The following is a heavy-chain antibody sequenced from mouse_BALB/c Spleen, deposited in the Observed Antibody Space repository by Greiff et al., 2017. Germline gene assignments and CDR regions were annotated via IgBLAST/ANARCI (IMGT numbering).Heavy chain of an antibody. CDR1: GFTFSSFG. Sequence: DVMLVESGAGLVQPGGSRKLSCAASGFTFSSFGMHWVRQAPEKGLEWVAYISSGSSTIYYADTVKGRVTITRDNPKNTLFLQMTSLRSEDTAMYYCARAGYYGLNAMDDWGQGTSVTVSS. J-gene: IGHJ4*01. CDR2: ISSGSSTI. D-gene: IGHD1-2*01. V-gene: IGHV5-17*02. CDR3: ARAGYYGLNAMDD.